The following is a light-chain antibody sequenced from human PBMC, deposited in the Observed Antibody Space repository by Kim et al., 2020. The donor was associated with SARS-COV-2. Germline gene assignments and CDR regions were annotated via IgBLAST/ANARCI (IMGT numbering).Light chain of an antibody. CDR1: SSNIGSYT. CDR2: SNN. V-gene: IGLV1-44*01. Sequence: ELTQPPSASGTPGQRVTISCSGSSSNIGSYTVTWYQHLTGTAPTLLIYSNNQRPSGVPDQFSGSQSGTSASLAISGLQSEDEADYYCAAWDDSLNGWVFGGGTQLTV. CDR3: AAWDDSLNGWV. J-gene: IGLJ3*02.